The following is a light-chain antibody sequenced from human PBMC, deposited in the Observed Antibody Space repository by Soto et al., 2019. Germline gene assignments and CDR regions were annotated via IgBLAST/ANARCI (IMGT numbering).Light chain of an antibody. CDR3: QQRSNWPLT. V-gene: IGKV3-11*01. CDR2: DAS. Sequence: EIVLTQSPATLSLSPGERATLSCRASQSVSSYLAWYQQKPGQAPRLLIYDASNMATGIPARFSGSGSGTDCTLTISSLEPEDFAVYYCQQRSNWPLTFGGGTKVEIK. J-gene: IGKJ4*01. CDR1: QSVSSY.